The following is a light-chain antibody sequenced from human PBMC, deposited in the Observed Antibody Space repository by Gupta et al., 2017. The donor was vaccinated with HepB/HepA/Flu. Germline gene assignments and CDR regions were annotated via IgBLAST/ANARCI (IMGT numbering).Light chain of an antibody. V-gene: IGLV1-44*01. J-gene: IGLJ2*01. Sequence: QSVLTQPPSASGTPGQRVTISCSGSRSHIGSNTVNWYQQLPGTAPKLLIYSNNQRPSGVPDRFSGSKSGTSASLAISGLQSEDEADYYCAAWDDSLNGKVFGGGTKLTVL. CDR3: AAWDDSLNGKV. CDR2: SNN. CDR1: RSHIGSNT.